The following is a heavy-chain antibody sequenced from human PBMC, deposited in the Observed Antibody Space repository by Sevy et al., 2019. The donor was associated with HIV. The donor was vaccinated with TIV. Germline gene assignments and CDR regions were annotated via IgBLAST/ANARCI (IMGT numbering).Heavy chain of an antibody. D-gene: IGHD3-3*01. CDR3: AGSFVDFWSGYYPEYYYYYYMDV. Sequence: GGSLRLSCAASGFTFSSYAMSWVRQAPGKGLEWVSAISGSGGSTYYADSVKGRFTISRDNSKNTLYLQMNSLRAEDKAVYYCAGSFVDFWSGYYPEYYYYYYMDVWGKGTTVTVSS. J-gene: IGHJ6*03. V-gene: IGHV3-23*01. CDR1: GFTFSSYA. CDR2: ISGSGGST.